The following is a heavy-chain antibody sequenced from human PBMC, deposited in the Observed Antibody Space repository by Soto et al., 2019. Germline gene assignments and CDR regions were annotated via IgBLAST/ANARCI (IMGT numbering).Heavy chain of an antibody. CDR2: IYYSGST. J-gene: IGHJ3*02. V-gene: IGHV4-59*01. D-gene: IGHD3-3*01. CDR3: ARERRSGYYIFAFDI. CDR1: GGSISSYY. Sequence: SETLSLTCTVSGGSISSYYWSWIRQPPGKGLEWIGYIYYSGSTNYNPSLKSRVTISVDTSKNQFSLKLSSVTAADTAVYYCARERRSGYYIFAFDIWGQGTMVT.